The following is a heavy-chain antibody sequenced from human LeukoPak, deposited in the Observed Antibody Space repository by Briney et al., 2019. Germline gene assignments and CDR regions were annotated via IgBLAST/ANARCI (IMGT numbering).Heavy chain of an antibody. CDR3: ARTPLILTGREDYYGMDV. Sequence: GASVKVSCKASGYTFTGYYMHWVRQAPGQGLEWMGWINPNSGGTNYAQKLQGWVTMTRDTSISTAYMELSRLRSDDTAVYYCARTPLILTGREDYYGMDVWGQGTTVTVSS. D-gene: IGHD3-9*01. V-gene: IGHV1-2*04. CDR1: GYTFTGYY. CDR2: INPNSGGT. J-gene: IGHJ6*02.